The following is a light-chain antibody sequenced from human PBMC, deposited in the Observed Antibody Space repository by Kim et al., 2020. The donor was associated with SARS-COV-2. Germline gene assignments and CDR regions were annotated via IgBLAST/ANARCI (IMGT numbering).Light chain of an antibody. CDR2: AAS. CDR1: QTISIY. J-gene: IGKJ2*01. Sequence: SASVGDRVTITCRDSQTISIYLNWYQQKPGKAPKLLIHAASSLQSGVPSRFSGSGSGTDFTLTISSLQPEDFATYYCQQSYSTPYTFGQGTKLEI. CDR3: QQSYSTPYT. V-gene: IGKV1-39*01.